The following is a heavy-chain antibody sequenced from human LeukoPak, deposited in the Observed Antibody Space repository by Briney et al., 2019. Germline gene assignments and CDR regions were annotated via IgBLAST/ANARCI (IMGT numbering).Heavy chain of an antibody. CDR2: ISYDGSNK. CDR1: GFTFSSYA. D-gene: IGHD3-9*01. CDR3: ARGHILTPLGAFDI. V-gene: IGHV3-30-3*01. Sequence: GGSLRLSCAASGFTFSSYAMHWVRQAPGKGLEWVAVISYDGSNKYYADSVKARFTISRDNSKNTLYLQMNSLRAEDTAVYYCARGHILTPLGAFDIWGQGTMVTVSS. J-gene: IGHJ3*02.